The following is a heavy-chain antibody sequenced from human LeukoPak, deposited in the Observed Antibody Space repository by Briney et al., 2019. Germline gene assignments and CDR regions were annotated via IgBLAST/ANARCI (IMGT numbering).Heavy chain of an antibody. J-gene: IGHJ4*02. V-gene: IGHV4-59*01. CDR3: ARVGRPYYYDSCGSDAFDY. CDR2: IYYSGST. Sequence: SETLSLTCTVSGGSISSYYWSWIRQPPGKGLEWIGYIYYSGSTNYNPSLKSRVTISVDTSKNQFSLKLSSVTAADTAVYYCARVGRPYYYDSCGSDAFDYWGQGTLVTVSS. D-gene: IGHD3-22*01. CDR1: GGSISSYY.